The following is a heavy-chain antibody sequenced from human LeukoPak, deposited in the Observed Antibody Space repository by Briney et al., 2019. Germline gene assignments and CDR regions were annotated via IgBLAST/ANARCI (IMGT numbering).Heavy chain of an antibody. V-gene: IGHV3-66*04. Sequence: GGSLRLSCAASGFTVSRNYMSWVRQAPGKGLEWVSVIQSGGGTYYADSVKGRFTISRDNSKNTLYLQMNSLRADDTAVYYCARRAGEYSHPYDYWGQGTLVTVSS. D-gene: IGHD4-17*01. J-gene: IGHJ4*02. CDR2: IQSGGGT. CDR3: ARRAGEYSHPYDY. CDR1: GFTVSRNY.